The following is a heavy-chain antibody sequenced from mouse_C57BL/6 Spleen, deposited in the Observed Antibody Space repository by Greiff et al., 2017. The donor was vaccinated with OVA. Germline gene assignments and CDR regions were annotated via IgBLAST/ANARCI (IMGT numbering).Heavy chain of an antibody. V-gene: IGHV1-54*01. Sequence: VQRVESGAELVRPGTSVKVSCKASGYAFTNYLIEWVKQRPGQGLEWIGVINPGRGGTNYNEKFKGKATLTADKSSSTAYMQLSSLTSEDSAVYFCARRIYYGNPYFDYWGQGTTLTVSS. CDR1: GYAFTNYL. CDR3: ARRIYYGNPYFDY. J-gene: IGHJ2*01. D-gene: IGHD2-1*01. CDR2: INPGRGGT.